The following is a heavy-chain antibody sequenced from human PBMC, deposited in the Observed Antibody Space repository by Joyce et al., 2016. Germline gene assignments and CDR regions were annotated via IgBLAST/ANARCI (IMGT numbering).Heavy chain of an antibody. CDR3: AKFFMSATPSPNDAFDI. CDR2: ISYNGSNK. J-gene: IGHJ3*02. Sequence: QVQLVESGGGVVQPGMSLRLSCAASGFTFSIYGMHWVRQAPGKGLGGVAVISYNGSNKHYRDAVKGRFTISRDNSKNTLYLQMNDLRAEDTAVYYCAKFFMSATPSPNDAFDIWGQWTMVTVSS. D-gene: IGHD2-2*01. V-gene: IGHV3-30*18. CDR1: GFTFSIYG.